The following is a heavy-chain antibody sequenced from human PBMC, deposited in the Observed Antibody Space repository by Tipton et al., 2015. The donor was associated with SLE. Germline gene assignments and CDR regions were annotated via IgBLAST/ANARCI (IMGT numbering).Heavy chain of an antibody. CDR1: GGSISSYY. Sequence: LRLSCTVSGGSISSYYWSWIRQPPGKGLEWIGYIYYSGSTNYNPSLKSRVTISVDTSKNQFSLKLSSVTAADTAVYCCARRGQQTGMDVWGQGTTVTVSS. D-gene: IGHD6-13*01. V-gene: IGHV4-59*12. CDR2: IYYSGST. J-gene: IGHJ6*02. CDR3: ARRGQQTGMDV.